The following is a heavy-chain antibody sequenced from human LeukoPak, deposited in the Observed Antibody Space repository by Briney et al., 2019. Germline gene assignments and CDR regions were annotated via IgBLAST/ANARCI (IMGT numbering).Heavy chain of an antibody. V-gene: IGHV4-39*07. D-gene: IGHD6-19*01. Sequence: PSETLTLTCTVSGDSFSSVTDYWAWIRQPPGKGLEWIASGDYSGGTYYNPSLESRVAISADMSKNQFSLKLTSVTGADTAVYYCAGERGEEYSSGWYKRNYFDNWGQGIRVTVSS. CDR2: GDYSGGT. J-gene: IGHJ4*02. CDR1: GDSFSSVTDY. CDR3: AGERGEEYSSGWYKRNYFDN.